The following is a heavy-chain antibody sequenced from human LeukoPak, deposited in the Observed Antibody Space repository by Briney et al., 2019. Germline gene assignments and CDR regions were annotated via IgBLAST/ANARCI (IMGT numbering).Heavy chain of an antibody. J-gene: IGHJ4*02. CDR3: AKGGYYGSGSYFVY. CDR2: ISGSGGST. CDR1: GFTFSSYA. D-gene: IGHD3-10*01. Sequence: GGSLRLSCAASGFTFSSYAMSWVRQAPGKGLEWVSAISGSGGSTYYADSVKGRFTISRGNSKNTLYLQMNSLRAEDTAVYYCAKGGYYGSGSYFVYWGQGTLVTVSS. V-gene: IGHV3-23*01.